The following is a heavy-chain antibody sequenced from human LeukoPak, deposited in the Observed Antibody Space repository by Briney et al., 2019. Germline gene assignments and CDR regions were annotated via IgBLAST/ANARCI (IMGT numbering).Heavy chain of an antibody. CDR3: AGDNPYSSSFDHFDY. J-gene: IGHJ4*02. Sequence: GGSLRLSCAASGFTFSSYEMNWVRQAPGKGLEWVSYISSSGSTIYYADSVKGRFTISRDNAKNSLYLQMNSLRAEDTAVYYCAGDNPYSSSFDHFDYWGQGTLVTVSS. CDR2: ISSSGSTI. V-gene: IGHV3-48*03. D-gene: IGHD6-6*01. CDR1: GFTFSSYE.